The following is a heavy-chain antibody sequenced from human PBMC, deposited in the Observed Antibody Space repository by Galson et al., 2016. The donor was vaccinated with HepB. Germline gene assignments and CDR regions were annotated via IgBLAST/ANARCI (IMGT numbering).Heavy chain of an antibody. CDR2: IFPGDSDT. D-gene: IGHD3-3*01. Sequence: QSGAEVKKPGGSLKISCKASGYSFTSYWIGWVRQMPGKGLEWMGIIFPGDSDTKYSPSFGGLVTISVDRSINTAYLQWSSLRASDTAIYYCARPPYYDFWSGFGRWGQGTLVTVSS. CDR1: GYSFTSYW. J-gene: IGHJ4*02. V-gene: IGHV5-51*03. CDR3: ARPPYYDFWSGFGR.